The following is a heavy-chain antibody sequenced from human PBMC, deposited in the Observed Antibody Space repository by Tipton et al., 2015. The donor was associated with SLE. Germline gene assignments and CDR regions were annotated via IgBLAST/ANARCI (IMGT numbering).Heavy chain of an antibody. CDR2: ISYDGSNK. J-gene: IGHJ4*02. Sequence: SLRLSCAASGFTFSSYAMHWVRQAPGKGLEWVSFISYDGSNKYYADSVKGRFTISRDNSKNTLYLQMNSLRAEDTAVYYCAREGLYSSSSYGVAYWGQGTLVTVSS. CDR3: AREGLYSSSSYGVAY. CDR1: GFTFSSYA. D-gene: IGHD6-13*01. V-gene: IGHV3-30-3*01.